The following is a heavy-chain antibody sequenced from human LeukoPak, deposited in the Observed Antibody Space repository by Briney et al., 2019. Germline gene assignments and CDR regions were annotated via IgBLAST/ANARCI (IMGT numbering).Heavy chain of an antibody. CDR1: GFTFSSYA. V-gene: IGHV3-23*01. CDR3: AKDPPYYYDSTYFDY. D-gene: IGHD3-22*01. CDR2: ISGSGGST. J-gene: IGHJ4*02. Sequence: GGSLRLSCAASGFTFSSYAMSWVRQAPGKGLEWVSGISGSGGSTYYADSVKGRFTISRDNSKNTLYLQMNSLRAEDTAVYYCAKDPPYYYDSTYFDYWGQGTLVTVSS.